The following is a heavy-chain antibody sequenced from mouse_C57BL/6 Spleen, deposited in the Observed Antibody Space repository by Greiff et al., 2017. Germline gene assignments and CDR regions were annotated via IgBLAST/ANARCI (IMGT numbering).Heavy chain of an antibody. Sequence: LQESGPGLVAPSQSLSITCTVSGFSLTSYGVDWVRQSPGKGLEWLGVIWGVGSTNYNSALKSRLSISKDNSKSQVFLKMNSLQTDDTAMYYCAITYYSNMGFAYWGQGTLVTVSA. CDR1: GFSLTSYG. V-gene: IGHV2-6*01. CDR3: AITYYSNMGFAY. D-gene: IGHD2-5*01. CDR2: IWGVGST. J-gene: IGHJ3*01.